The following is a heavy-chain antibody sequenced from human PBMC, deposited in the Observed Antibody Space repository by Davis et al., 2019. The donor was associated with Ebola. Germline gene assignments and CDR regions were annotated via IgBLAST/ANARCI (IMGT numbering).Heavy chain of an antibody. J-gene: IGHJ4*02. Sequence: PGGSLRLSCAASGFTFSSYSMNWVRQAPGKGLEWVSSISSSSSYIYYADSVKGRFTISRDNSKNTLYLQMNSLRAEDTAVYYCAKGGSGGFSSSWTGDYFDYWGQGTLVTVSS. D-gene: IGHD6-13*01. CDR2: ISSSSSYI. CDR3: AKGGSGGFSSSWTGDYFDY. V-gene: IGHV3-21*01. CDR1: GFTFSSYS.